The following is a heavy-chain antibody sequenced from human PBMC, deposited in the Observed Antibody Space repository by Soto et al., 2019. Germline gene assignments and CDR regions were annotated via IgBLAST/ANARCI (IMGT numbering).Heavy chain of an antibody. D-gene: IGHD5-12*01. J-gene: IGHJ4*02. Sequence: QVQLVESGGGVVQPGRSLRLSCAASGFTFSSYALHWVRQAPGKGLEWVAVISYDGSNKYYADSVNGRFTISRDNSKNTLYLQMNSLRAEDTAVYYCARDHRDGYNTYYYDYWGQGTLVTVSS. CDR3: ARDHRDGYNTYYYDY. CDR1: GFTFSSYA. V-gene: IGHV3-30-3*01. CDR2: ISYDGSNK.